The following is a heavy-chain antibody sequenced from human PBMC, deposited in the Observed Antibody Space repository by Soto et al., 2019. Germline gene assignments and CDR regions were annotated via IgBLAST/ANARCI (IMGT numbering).Heavy chain of an antibody. CDR2: ISSSSSYI. D-gene: IGHD4-4*01. CDR3: ARVQILQLCFDY. CDR1: GFTFSSYS. Sequence: PGGSLRLSCAASGFTFSSYSMSWVRQAPGKGLEWVSSISSSSSYIYYADSVKGRFTISRDNAKNSLYLQMNSLRAEDTAVYYCARVQILQLCFDYWGQGTLVTVSS. V-gene: IGHV3-21*01. J-gene: IGHJ4*02.